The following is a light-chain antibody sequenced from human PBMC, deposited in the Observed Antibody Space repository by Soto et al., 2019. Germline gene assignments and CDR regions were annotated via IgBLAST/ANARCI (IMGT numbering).Light chain of an antibody. CDR3: QQRHMWAIT. Sequence: EVVLTQSPVTLSLSPGERATLSCRASQSFRGLLAWYQQKPGQAPRLLIYDAYNRATGIPPRFSGSGSGKDFTLTINSLEPEDSAVYYCQQRHMWAITFGQGTRLEIK. CDR1: QSFRGL. V-gene: IGKV3-11*01. CDR2: DAY. J-gene: IGKJ5*01.